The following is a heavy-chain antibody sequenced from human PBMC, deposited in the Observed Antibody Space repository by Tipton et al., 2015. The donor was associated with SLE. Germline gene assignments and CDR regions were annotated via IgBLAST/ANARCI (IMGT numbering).Heavy chain of an antibody. Sequence: SLRLSCTASGITFGGFAVSWVRQAPGKGLEWVAFIRSKVYDEATRYAASVEGRFTISRDDSKSIAYLQMNSLKTEDTAMYYCSAGPDYGPFDYWGQGTLVTVSS. CDR1: GITFGGFA. CDR2: IRSKVYDEAT. CDR3: SAGPDYGPFDY. V-gene: IGHV3-49*04. J-gene: IGHJ4*02. D-gene: IGHD4-17*01.